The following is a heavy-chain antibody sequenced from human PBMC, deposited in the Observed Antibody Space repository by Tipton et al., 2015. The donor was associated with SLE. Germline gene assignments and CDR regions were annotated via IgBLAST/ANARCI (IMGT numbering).Heavy chain of an antibody. D-gene: IGHD3-10*01. J-gene: IGHJ4*02. V-gene: IGHV4-30-4*08. CDR1: GASITSGVFY. CDR3: ARGQGRGLSSSFAS. Sequence: TLSLTCSVSGASITSGVFYWTWIRQPPGKGLEWIGYIFHSGATYYNPSLTSRIIISLDTSENQFSLTLNSVTAADTALYYCARGQGRGLSSSFASWGQGTLVTVSS. CDR2: IFHSGAT.